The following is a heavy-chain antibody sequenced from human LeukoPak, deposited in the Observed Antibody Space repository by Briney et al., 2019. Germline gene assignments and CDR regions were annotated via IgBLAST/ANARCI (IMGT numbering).Heavy chain of an antibody. V-gene: IGHV3-23*01. CDR3: AKGRREGGNAHYSADY. CDR2: VSGNGGST. J-gene: IGHJ4*02. Sequence: GGSLRLSCAASGFTFRSYAMSWVRQAPGKGLEWVSGVSGNGGSTYYADSVKGRFTISRDNSKNTLYLQMNSLRAEDTAVYYCAKGRREGGNAHYSADYWGQGTLVTVSS. CDR1: GFTFRSYA. D-gene: IGHD4-4*01.